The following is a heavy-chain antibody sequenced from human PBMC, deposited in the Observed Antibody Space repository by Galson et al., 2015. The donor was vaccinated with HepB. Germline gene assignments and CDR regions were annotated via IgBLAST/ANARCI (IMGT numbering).Heavy chain of an antibody. Sequence: QSGAEVKKPGESLKISCQGSGYSFTSHWIGWVRQMPGKGLEWMGIIYPGDSDTRYSPSFQGQVTISADKSISTAYLQWSSLKASYTAMYYGASHLGDYDFWSGYFAFDIWGQGTMVTVSS. CDR2: IYPGDSDT. V-gene: IGHV5-51*01. D-gene: IGHD3-3*01. CDR3: ASHLGDYDFWSGYFAFDI. CDR1: GYSFTSHW. J-gene: IGHJ3*02.